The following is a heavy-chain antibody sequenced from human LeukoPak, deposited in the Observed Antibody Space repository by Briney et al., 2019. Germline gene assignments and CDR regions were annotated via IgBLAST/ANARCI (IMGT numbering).Heavy chain of an antibody. V-gene: IGHV3-33*01. J-gene: IGHJ3*02. D-gene: IGHD6-19*01. CDR2: XXXDGSNK. CDR3: ARDSEMYSSGLDAFDI. Sequence: GRSLRLSCAASGXXXXSYXXHWVRXAXXXXXXXXXXXXXDGSNKYYADSVKGRFTISRDNSKNTLYLQMNSLRAEDTAVYYCARDSEMYSSGLDAFDIWGQGTMVIVSS. CDR1: GXXXXSYX.